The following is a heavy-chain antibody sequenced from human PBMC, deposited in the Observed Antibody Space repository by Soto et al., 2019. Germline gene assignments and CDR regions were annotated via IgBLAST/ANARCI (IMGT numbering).Heavy chain of an antibody. V-gene: IGHV3-7*02. J-gene: IGHJ4*02. CDR2: IKQDASEK. Sequence: GSLRLSCAASGFTFSSYWMSWVRQAPGKGLEWVANIKQDASEKYYVESVKGRSTISRDNAKNSLYLQIDSLRAEDTAVYYCAMTNTLDPHEYWGQGTLVTVSS. CDR3: AMTNTLDPHEY. D-gene: IGHD3-9*01. CDR1: GFTFSSYW.